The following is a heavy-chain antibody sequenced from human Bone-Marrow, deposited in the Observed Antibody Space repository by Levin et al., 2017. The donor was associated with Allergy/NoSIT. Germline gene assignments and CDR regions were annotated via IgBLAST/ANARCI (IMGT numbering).Heavy chain of an antibody. Sequence: SQTLSLTCTVSGGSISSGGYYWSWIRQHPGKGLEWIGYIYYSGSTYYNPSLKSRVTISVDTSKNQFSLKLSSVTAADTAVYYCARGIFWSGYSLIFDYWGQGTLVTVSS. CDR2: IYYSGST. CDR3: ARGIFWSGYSLIFDY. CDR1: GGSISSGGYY. J-gene: IGHJ4*02. D-gene: IGHD3-3*01. V-gene: IGHV4-31*03.